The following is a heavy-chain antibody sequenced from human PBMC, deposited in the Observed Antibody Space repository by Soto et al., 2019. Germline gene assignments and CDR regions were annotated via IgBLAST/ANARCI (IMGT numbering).Heavy chain of an antibody. CDR2: IYYSGSS. CDR3: ARHTNWNAAFDAFEI. J-gene: IGHJ3*02. Sequence: QLQLQESGPGLVKPSETLSLTCTVSGDSISRSSYYWGWIRQPPGMGLEWIGSIYYSGSSYYSPSLKSRVTISVDTSKNQISLKLTSVTAADTAVYYCARHTNWNAAFDAFEIWGQGTIVTVSA. CDR1: GDSISRSSYY. D-gene: IGHD1-1*01. V-gene: IGHV4-39*01.